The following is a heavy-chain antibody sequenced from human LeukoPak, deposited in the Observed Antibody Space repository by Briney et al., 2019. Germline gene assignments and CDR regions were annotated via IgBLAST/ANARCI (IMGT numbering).Heavy chain of an antibody. CDR2: IYSSGST. CDR1: GGSISTYY. D-gene: IGHD2-2*01. J-gene: IGHJ3*02. CDR3: ARDRSSTSCPCHAFDI. Sequence: SETLSLTCTVSGGSISTYYWSWIRQPAGKGLEWIGRIYSSGSTNYNPSLKSRVTMSVDTSKNQFSLKLSSVTAADTAVYYCARDRSSTSCPCHAFDIWGQGTMVTVSS. V-gene: IGHV4-4*07.